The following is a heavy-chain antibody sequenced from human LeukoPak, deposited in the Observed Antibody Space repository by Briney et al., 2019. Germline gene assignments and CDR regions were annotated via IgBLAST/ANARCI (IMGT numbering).Heavy chain of an antibody. CDR3: ALLAVASDFDY. V-gene: IGHV3-48*03. D-gene: IGHD6-19*01. Sequence: PGGSLRLSCAVSGFPFSFYEMNWVRPAPGKGLEWASDICSSGTTIYYADSVKGRFSISRDNAKSSLYLQMNSLRVEDTAVYYCALLAVASDFDYWGQGALVTVSS. CDR1: GFPFSFYE. J-gene: IGHJ4*02. CDR2: ICSSGTTI.